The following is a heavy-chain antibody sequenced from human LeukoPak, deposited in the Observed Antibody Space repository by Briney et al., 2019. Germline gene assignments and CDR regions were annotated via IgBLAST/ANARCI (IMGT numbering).Heavy chain of an antibody. CDR2: ISYDGINT. CDR1: GFTFNKYP. Sequence: GGSPRLSCAVSGFTFNKYPMHWVRQAPGKGLQWVAVISYDGINTYLADSVKGRFTISRDNSKNMLFLQMNSLRTEDTAIYYCARDRYTENYFDAFDIWGQGAMVTVSS. D-gene: IGHD3-16*02. CDR3: ARDRYTENYFDAFDI. V-gene: IGHV3-30*04. J-gene: IGHJ3*02.